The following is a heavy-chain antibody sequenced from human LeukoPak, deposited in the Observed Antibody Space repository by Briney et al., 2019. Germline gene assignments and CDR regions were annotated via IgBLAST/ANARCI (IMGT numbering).Heavy chain of an antibody. J-gene: IGHJ4*02. CDR3: ARVGMTSGSGCDY. D-gene: IGHD6-19*01. CDR1: GFTFSSYD. CDR2: IGTAGDT. Sequence: GGSLGLSCAASGFTFSSYDMHWVRQATGKGLEWVSAIGTAGDTYYPGSVKGRFTISRDSSKNTLYLQMGSLRAEDMALYYCARVGMTSGSGCDYWGQGTLVTVSS. V-gene: IGHV3-13*01.